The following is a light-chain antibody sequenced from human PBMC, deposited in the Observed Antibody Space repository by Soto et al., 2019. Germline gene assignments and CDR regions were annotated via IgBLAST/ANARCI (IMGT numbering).Light chain of an antibody. CDR1: RSVVGGYNY. V-gene: IGLV2-11*01. Sequence: SVVTQPGSVSGAPWQSVTVSFTGSRSVVGGYNYVSWYLQHPGKAPKVMIYDVSKRPSGVPDRFSGSKSGNTASLTISGLQSEDEADYYCCSFAGNYIYVFGTGTKVTVL. CDR3: CSFAGNYIYV. J-gene: IGLJ1*01. CDR2: DVS.